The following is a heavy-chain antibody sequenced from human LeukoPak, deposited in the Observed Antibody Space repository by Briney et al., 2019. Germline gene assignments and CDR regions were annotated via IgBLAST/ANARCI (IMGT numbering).Heavy chain of an antibody. CDR3: ARRGIAAAGRGDNWFDP. Sequence: SETLSLTCTVPGGSISSYYWSWIRQPPGKGLEWIGYIYYSGSTNYNPSLKSRVTISVDTSKNQFSLKLSSVTAADTAVYYCARRGIAAAGRGDNWFDPWGQGTLVTVSS. CDR2: IYYSGST. J-gene: IGHJ5*02. D-gene: IGHD6-13*01. V-gene: IGHV4-59*08. CDR1: GGSISSYY.